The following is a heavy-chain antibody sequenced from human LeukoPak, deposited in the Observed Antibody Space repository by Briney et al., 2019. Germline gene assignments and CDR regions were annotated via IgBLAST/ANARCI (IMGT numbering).Heavy chain of an antibody. V-gene: IGHV3-30*03. D-gene: IGHD1-26*01. Sequence: GGSLRLSCAASGFTFSSYGMHWVRQAPGKGLEWVAVISYDGSNKYYADSVKGRFTISRDNSKNTLYLQMNSLRAEDTAVYYCARDLLLSGSYYWGGVFDYWGQGTLVTVSS. CDR3: ARDLLLSGSYYWGGVFDY. CDR2: ISYDGSNK. J-gene: IGHJ4*02. CDR1: GFTFSSYG.